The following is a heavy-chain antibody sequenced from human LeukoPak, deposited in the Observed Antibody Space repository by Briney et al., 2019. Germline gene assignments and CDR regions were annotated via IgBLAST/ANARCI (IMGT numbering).Heavy chain of an antibody. CDR2: ISGSGGST. V-gene: IGHV3-23*01. D-gene: IGHD3-3*01. CDR3: ARDFWSGGEGLDY. J-gene: IGHJ4*02. Sequence: GGSLRLSCAASGFTFSSYAMSWVRQAPGKGLEWVSAISGSGGSTYYADSVKGRFTISRDNSKNTLYLQMNSLRAEDTAVYYCARDFWSGGEGLDYWGQGTLVTVSS. CDR1: GFTFSSYA.